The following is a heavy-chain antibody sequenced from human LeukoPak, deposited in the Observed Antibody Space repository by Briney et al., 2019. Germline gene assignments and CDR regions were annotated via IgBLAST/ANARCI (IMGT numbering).Heavy chain of an antibody. CDR3: ARQGNYYGSGSYYNLSPFDY. CDR1: GYSFTSYW. CDR2: IYPGDSDT. J-gene: IGHJ4*02. D-gene: IGHD3-10*01. Sequence: GESLKISCKGSGYSFTSYWIGWVRQMPGKGLERMGIIYPGDSDTRYSPSFQGQVTISADKSISTAYLQWSSLKASDTAMYYCARQGNYYGSGSYYNLSPFDYWGQGTLVTVSS. V-gene: IGHV5-51*01.